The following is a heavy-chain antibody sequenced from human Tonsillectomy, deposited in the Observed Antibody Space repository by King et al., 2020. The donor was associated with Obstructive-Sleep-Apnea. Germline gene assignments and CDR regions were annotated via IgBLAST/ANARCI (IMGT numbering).Heavy chain of an antibody. CDR1: GFIFSTYN. V-gene: IGHV3-21*01. CDR2: IGGSTSYI. J-gene: IGHJ4*02. D-gene: IGHD4-17*01. CDR3: TIHRVNDYGDFGN. Sequence: VQLVESGGGLVKPGGSLRLSCAASGFIFSTYNMHWVRQAPGKGLEWVSSIGGSTSYIYYADSVKGRFTISRDNAKNSLYLEMNDLRAEDTAIYYCTIHRVNDYGDFGNWGQGTLVTVSS.